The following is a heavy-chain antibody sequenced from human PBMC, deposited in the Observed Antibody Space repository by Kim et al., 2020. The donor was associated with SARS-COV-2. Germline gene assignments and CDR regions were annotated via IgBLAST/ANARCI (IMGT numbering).Heavy chain of an antibody. V-gene: IGHV4-39*07. CDR1: GGSISSSSYY. CDR3: ARDSRPVAGPFDY. Sequence: SETLSLTCTVSGGSISSSSYYWGWIRQPPGKGLEWIGSIYYSGSTYYNPSLKSRVTISVDTSKNQFSLKLSSVTAADTAVYYCARDSRPVAGPFDYWGQGTLVTVSS. J-gene: IGHJ4*02. CDR2: IYYSGST. D-gene: IGHD6-19*01.